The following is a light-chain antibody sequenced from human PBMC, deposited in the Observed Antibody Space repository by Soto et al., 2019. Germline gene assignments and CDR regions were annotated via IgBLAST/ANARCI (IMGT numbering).Light chain of an antibody. V-gene: IGKV3-15*01. CDR1: QSVSSN. Sequence: EIVMTQSPATLSVSPGERATLSCRASQSVSSNLAWYQQKPGQAPRLLIYGASTRATGIPARFRGSGSGTAFTLTISCLQSEDFAISYCQQYNNWPRTFGKGTKVEIK. CDR2: GAS. CDR3: QQYNNWPRT. J-gene: IGKJ1*01.